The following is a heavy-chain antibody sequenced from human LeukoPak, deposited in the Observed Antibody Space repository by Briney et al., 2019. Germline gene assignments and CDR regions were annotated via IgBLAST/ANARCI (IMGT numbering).Heavy chain of an antibody. D-gene: IGHD3/OR15-3a*01. J-gene: IGHJ6*04. CDR2: ITNGGNSV. CDR3: ARTLDSGLDV. V-gene: IGHV3-48*01. CDR1: GFTLSGFN. Sequence: PGGYLRLSCAGSGFTLSGFNINWVRQAPGKGLEWISYITNGGNSVYYADSVRGRFSISRDNARNSVYLEMAGLTAEDTAVYYCARTLDSGLDVWGNGTTVAVSS.